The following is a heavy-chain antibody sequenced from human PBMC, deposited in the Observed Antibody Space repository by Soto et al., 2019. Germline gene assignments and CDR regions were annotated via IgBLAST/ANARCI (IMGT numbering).Heavy chain of an antibody. CDR2: FDPEDGET. D-gene: IGHD3-22*01. J-gene: IGHJ4*02. V-gene: IGHV1-24*01. Sequence: SVQVSCKVSGYTLMDLSTHWVRQAPGKGLEWMGGFDPEDGETIYAQKLQGRVTMTEDTSTDTAYMELSSLKSEDTAVYYCAADRYYYDSSGFFGHWGQGTLVTVSS. CDR3: AADRYYYDSSGFFGH. CDR1: GYTLMDLS.